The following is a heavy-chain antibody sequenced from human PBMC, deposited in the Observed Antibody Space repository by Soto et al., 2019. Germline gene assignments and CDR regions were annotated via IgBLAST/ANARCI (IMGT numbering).Heavy chain of an antibody. J-gene: IGHJ5*02. Sequence: PGGSLRLSCAASGFTFSSYSMNWVRQAPGKGLERVSSISSSSSYIYYADSVKGRFTISRDNAKNSLYLQMNSLRAEDTAVYYCARDLGIAAAGTRWFDPWGQGALVTVFS. V-gene: IGHV3-21*01. CDR1: GFTFSSYS. D-gene: IGHD6-13*01. CDR3: ARDLGIAAAGTRWFDP. CDR2: ISSSSSYI.